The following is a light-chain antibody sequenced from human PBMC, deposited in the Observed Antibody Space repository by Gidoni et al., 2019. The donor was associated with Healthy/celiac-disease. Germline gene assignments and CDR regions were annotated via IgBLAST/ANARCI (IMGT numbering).Light chain of an antibody. CDR1: KSISSY. Sequence: DIQMTQSPSSLSASVGDRVTITCRASKSISSYLNWYQQKPGKAHKLLIYAASSLQSGVPSRFSGSGSGTDFTLTISSLQPEDFATYYCQQSYSTPTFGGGTKVEIK. J-gene: IGKJ4*01. V-gene: IGKV1-39*01. CDR3: QQSYSTPT. CDR2: AAS.